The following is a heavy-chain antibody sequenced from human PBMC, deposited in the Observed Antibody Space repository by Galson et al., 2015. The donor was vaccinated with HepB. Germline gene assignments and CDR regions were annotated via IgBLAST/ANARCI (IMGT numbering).Heavy chain of an antibody. CDR3: ARSYVDIWRPVEYFQH. CDR1: GFTFSSYW. Sequence: SLRLSCAASGFTFSSYWMSWVRQAPGKGLEWVAYIKQDGSEKYYVDSVKGRFTISRDNAKNSLYLQMNSLRAEDTAVYYCARSYVDIWRPVEYFQHWGRGTLVTVSS. J-gene: IGHJ1*01. D-gene: IGHD2-2*03. V-gene: IGHV3-7*03. CDR2: IKQDGSEK.